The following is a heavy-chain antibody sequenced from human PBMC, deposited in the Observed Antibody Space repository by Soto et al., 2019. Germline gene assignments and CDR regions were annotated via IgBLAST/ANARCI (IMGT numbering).Heavy chain of an antibody. CDR3: ARGRYGDY. D-gene: IGHD1-1*01. CDR1: GYAFTTYG. V-gene: IGHV1-18*01. J-gene: IGHJ4*02. CDR2: ISAHNGNT. Sequence: QVHLVQSGAEVKKPGASVKVSCQGSGYAFTTYGITWVRQAPGQGLEWMGGISAHNGNTNYAQKLQGRVTVTRDTSTCSAYMELRSLRYDATAVYYCARGRYGDYWGQGALVTVSS.